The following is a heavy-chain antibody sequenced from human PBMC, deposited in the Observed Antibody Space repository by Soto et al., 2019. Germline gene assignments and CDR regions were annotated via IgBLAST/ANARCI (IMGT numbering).Heavy chain of an antibody. CDR1: GVSISSSY. CDR2: IYYTGTT. V-gene: IGHV4-59*01. J-gene: IGHJ4*02. Sequence: SETLSLTCTVSGVSISSSYWSWLRQSPGTGLEWIGYIYYTGTTNYNPSLKRRVTISLETAKNKFSLNVNSRTTADTAVYFGARGGNRYSTTASGGGGVDFWGKGTLVAVSS. CDR3: ARGGNRYSTTASGGGGVDF. D-gene: IGHD2-8*01.